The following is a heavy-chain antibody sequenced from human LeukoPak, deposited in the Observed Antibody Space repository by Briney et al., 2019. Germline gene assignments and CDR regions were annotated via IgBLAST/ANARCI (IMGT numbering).Heavy chain of an antibody. CDR3: ARGLPGRYSSSWPEYFQH. CDR1: GGTFSSYA. Sequence: SVKVSCKASGGTFSSYAISWVRQAPGQGLEWMGGIILIFGTANYAQKFQGRVTITADKSTSTAYMELSSLRSEDTAVYYCARGLPGRYSSSWPEYFQHWGQGTLVTVSS. V-gene: IGHV1-69*06. CDR2: IILIFGTA. D-gene: IGHD6-13*01. J-gene: IGHJ1*01.